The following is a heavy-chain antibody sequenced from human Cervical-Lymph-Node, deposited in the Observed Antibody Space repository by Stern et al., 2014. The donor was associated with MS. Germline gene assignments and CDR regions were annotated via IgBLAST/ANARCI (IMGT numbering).Heavy chain of an antibody. CDR1: GFTFSGYG. J-gene: IGHJ4*02. Sequence: QVHLVESGGGVVQPGKSLRLSCVASGFTFSGYGMHWVRQAPGKGLEWVAFIWSDGSNPSYADSVQGRFTIARHNLHNTLHLHMNNVTAADTARYYCARGRNVGVNYYFDYWGQGSLVTVSS. V-gene: IGHV3-33*01. CDR2: IWSDGSNP. CDR3: ARGRNVGVNYYFDY. D-gene: IGHD3-16*01.